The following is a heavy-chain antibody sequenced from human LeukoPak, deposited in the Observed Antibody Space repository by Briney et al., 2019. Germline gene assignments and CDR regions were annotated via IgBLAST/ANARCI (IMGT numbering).Heavy chain of an antibody. J-gene: IGHJ6*04. D-gene: IGHD3-10*01. CDR2: ISYDGSNK. V-gene: IGHV3-30*04. CDR3: AKEGHYYGSGSYRGYYYGMDV. CDR1: GFTFSSYA. Sequence: GRSLRLSCAASGFTFSSYAMHWVRQAPGKGLEWVAVISYDGSNKYYADSVKGRFTISRDNSKNTLYLQMNSLRAEDTAVYYCAKEGHYYGSGSYRGYYYGMDVWGKGTTVTVSS.